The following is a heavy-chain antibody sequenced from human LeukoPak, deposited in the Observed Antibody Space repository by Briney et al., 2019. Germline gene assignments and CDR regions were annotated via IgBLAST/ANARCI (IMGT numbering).Heavy chain of an antibody. D-gene: IGHD6-13*01. J-gene: IGHJ4*02. Sequence: GASVKVSCKASGYTFTGYYMHWVRQAPGQGLEWMGWINPNSGGTNYAQKFQGRVTMTRDTSISTAYMELSRLRSDDTAVYYCARGLLRSSSWGDYWGQGTLVTVSS. CDR3: ARGLLRSSSWGDY. V-gene: IGHV1-2*02. CDR2: INPNSGGT. CDR1: GYTFTGYY.